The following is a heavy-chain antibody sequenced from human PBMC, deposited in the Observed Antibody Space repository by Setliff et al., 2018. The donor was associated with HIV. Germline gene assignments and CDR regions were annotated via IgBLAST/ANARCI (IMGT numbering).Heavy chain of an antibody. CDR3: ARDLRDGFEEWFSTLDDGMDV. CDR1: GYIFIRYY. CDR2: INPHTGVT. D-gene: IGHD3-3*01. J-gene: IGHJ6*02. V-gene: IGHV1-2*02. Sequence: ASVKVSCKTSGYIFIRYYIFWVRQAPGQGLEWMGNINPHTGVTKYAEKFQGRVTMTRDTSINTIYMELSRLRSDDTAVYYCARDLRDGFEEWFSTLDDGMDVWRQGTTVTVSS.